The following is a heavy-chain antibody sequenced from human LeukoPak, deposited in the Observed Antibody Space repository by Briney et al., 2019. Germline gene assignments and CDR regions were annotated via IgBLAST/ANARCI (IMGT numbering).Heavy chain of an antibody. CDR2: IKNKTNGGTT. D-gene: IGHD1-26*01. V-gene: IGHV3-15*01. Sequence: GGSLRLSCAASGFTLSNTYMSWVRQAPGKGLEWVGRIKNKTNGGTTDYAAPVKGRFTISRDDSKNTLYLQMNSLKTEDTAVYYCTTTIVGVTTWFDPWGQGTLVTVSS. J-gene: IGHJ5*02. CDR1: GFTLSNTY. CDR3: TTTIVGVTTWFDP.